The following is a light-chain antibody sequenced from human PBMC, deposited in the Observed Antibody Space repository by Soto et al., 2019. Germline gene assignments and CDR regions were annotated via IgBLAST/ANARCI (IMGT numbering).Light chain of an antibody. CDR2: DVT. Sequence: QSALTQPASVSGSPGQSITISCTGTSSDVGGYNYVSWYQQHPVKAPKLMIYDVTNRPSGVSDRFSGSKSGNTASLTISGLQAEDEADYYCSSYPSSSTPYVFGTGTKLPVL. CDR3: SSYPSSSTPYV. CDR1: SSDVGGYNY. J-gene: IGLJ1*01. V-gene: IGLV2-14*01.